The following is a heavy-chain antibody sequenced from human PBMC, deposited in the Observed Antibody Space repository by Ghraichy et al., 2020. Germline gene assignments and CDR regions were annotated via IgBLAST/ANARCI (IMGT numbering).Heavy chain of an antibody. CDR3: ARIITGTGAFDY. D-gene: IGHD1-7*01. CDR1: GYTFTAYY. CDR2: ISPDSGGT. Sequence: ASVKVSCKAAGYTFTAYYINWVREAPGQGLERKGWISPDSGGTSYAQKFQGRVTMTRDTSISSAYMDLSSLKSDDTAVYYCARIITGTGAFDYWGQGTLVTVSS. V-gene: IGHV1-2*02. J-gene: IGHJ4*02.